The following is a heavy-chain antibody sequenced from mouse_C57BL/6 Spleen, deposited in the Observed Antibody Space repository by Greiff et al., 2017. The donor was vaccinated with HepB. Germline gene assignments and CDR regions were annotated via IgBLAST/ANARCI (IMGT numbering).Heavy chain of an antibody. V-gene: IGHV1-50*01. CDR2: IDPSDSYT. CDR1: GYTFTSYW. Sequence: VQLQQPGAELVKPGASVKLSCKASGYTFTSYWMQWVKQRPGQGLEWIGEIDPSDSYTNYNQKFKGKATLTVDTSSSTAYMQLSSLTSEDSAVYYCAYGSSYRWAYWGQGTLVTVSA. CDR3: AYGSSYRWAY. J-gene: IGHJ3*01. D-gene: IGHD1-1*01.